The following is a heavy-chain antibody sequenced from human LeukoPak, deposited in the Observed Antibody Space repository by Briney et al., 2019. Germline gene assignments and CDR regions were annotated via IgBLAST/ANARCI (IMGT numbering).Heavy chain of an antibody. CDR3: ARVVYDFWSAYDY. D-gene: IGHD3-3*01. Sequence: GGSLRLSCETAGFTFSSYVMHWVRRTPGKGLVWVSRISHDGIISYADSVKGRFTISRDNAKNTLILQMNSLRAEDTALYYCARVVYDFWSAYDYWGQGTLVTVSS. CDR2: ISHDGII. J-gene: IGHJ4*02. CDR1: GFTFSSYV. V-gene: IGHV3-74*01.